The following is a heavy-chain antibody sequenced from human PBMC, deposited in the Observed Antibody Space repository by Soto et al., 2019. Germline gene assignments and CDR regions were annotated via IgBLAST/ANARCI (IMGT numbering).Heavy chain of an antibody. J-gene: IGHJ6*02. CDR3: AKGLTYYYGLGSPDAHYYYGMAV. CDR2: ISGSGGST. D-gene: IGHD3-10*01. V-gene: IGHV3-23*01. CDR1: GFTFSSYA. Sequence: HPGGSLRLSCAASGFTFSSYAMNWVRQAPGKGLEWVSAISGSGGSTYYADSVKGRFTISRDNSKNTLYLQMNSLRAEDTALYYCAKGLTYYYGLGSPDAHYYYGMAVWGQGTTVTVSS.